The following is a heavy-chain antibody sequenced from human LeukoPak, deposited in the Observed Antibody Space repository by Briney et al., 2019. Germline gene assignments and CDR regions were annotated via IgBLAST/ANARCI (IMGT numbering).Heavy chain of an antibody. Sequence: SETLSLTCTVSGGSISSSTYYWGWIRQPPGKGLEWIGSFYYSGSTDYNPSLKSRVTIFVDTSKNQFSLKVTSVTAADTAVYYCARLARGRWFDPWGQGTLVTVSS. J-gene: IGHJ5*02. V-gene: IGHV4-39*01. CDR2: FYYSGST. CDR1: GGSISSSTYY. D-gene: IGHD6-6*01. CDR3: ARLARGRWFDP.